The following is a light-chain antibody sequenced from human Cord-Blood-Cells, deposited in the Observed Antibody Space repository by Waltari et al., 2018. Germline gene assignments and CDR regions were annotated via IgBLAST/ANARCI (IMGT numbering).Light chain of an antibody. J-gene: IGKJ4*01. CDR2: AAS. CDR1: QSISNY. Sequence: DIEMTQSQSSLSAYVGDRVTITCRASQSISNYLNWYQQKPGKAPKLLIYAASSMQSGVPSMFSGSGSGTDFTLAISSLQPEDFATYYCQQSYRLTFVGGTKVEIK. CDR3: QQSYRLT. V-gene: IGKV1-39*01.